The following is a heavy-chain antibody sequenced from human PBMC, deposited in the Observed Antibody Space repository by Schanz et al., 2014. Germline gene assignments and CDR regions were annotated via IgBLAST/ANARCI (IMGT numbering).Heavy chain of an antibody. D-gene: IGHD3-9*01. CDR2: IAGDGGGP. V-gene: IGHV3-30*19. Sequence: QVQLVESGGGVVQPGRSLRLSCAASGFTFSAYGMHWVRQAPGKGLEWVAVIAGDGGGPNYADSVKGRFTISRDNSDITMYLQMNNLRAEDTAVYYCARGTGTFDSWGQGTLVTVSS. CDR1: GFTFSAYG. J-gene: IGHJ4*02. CDR3: ARGTGTFDS.